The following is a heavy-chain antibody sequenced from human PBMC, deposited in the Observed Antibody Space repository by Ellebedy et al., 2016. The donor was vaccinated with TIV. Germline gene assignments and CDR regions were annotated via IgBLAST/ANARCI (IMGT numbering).Heavy chain of an antibody. J-gene: IGHJ6*02. Sequence: ASVKVSCXASGYTFTSYYMHWVRQAPGQGLEWMGIINPSGGSTSYAQKFQGRVTISVDTSKNQFSLKLSSVTAADAAVYYCARVGAALEAMDVWGQGTTVTVSS. V-gene: IGHV1-46*01. CDR1: GYTFTSYY. CDR2: INPSGGST. CDR3: ARVGAALEAMDV. D-gene: IGHD1-1*01.